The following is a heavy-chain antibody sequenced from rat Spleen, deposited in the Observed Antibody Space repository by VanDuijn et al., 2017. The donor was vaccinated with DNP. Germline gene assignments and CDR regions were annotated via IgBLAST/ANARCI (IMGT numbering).Heavy chain of an antibody. D-gene: IGHD1-11*01. CDR2: INSAGNT. Sequence: EVQLQESGPGLVKPSQSLSLICSVTGYSITSNYWGWIRRFPGNKLEWMGYINSAGNTHYNPSLKSRISITRDTSKNQFFLQVDSVTTEDTATYYCARGDYGGYSHWFDYWGQGTLVTVSS. J-gene: IGHJ3*01. V-gene: IGHV3-3*01. CDR1: GYSITSNY. CDR3: ARGDYGGYSHWFDY.